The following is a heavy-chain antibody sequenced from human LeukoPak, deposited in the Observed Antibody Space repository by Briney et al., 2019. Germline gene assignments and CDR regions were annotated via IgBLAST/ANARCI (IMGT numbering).Heavy chain of an antibody. J-gene: IGHJ1*01. V-gene: IGHV3-30*02. CDR2: IRYDGSNK. D-gene: IGHD6-13*01. CDR3: AKDSSSSRPAEYFQH. CDR1: GFTFSSYG. Sequence: GGSLRLSCAASGFTFSSYGMHWVRQAPGKGLEWVAFIRYDGSNKYYADSVKGRFTISRDNSKNTLYLQMNSLRAEDTAVYYCAKDSSSSRPAEYFQHWGQGTLVTVSS.